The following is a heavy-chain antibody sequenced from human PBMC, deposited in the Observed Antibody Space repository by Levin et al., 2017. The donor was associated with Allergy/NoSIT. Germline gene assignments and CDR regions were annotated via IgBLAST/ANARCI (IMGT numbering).Heavy chain of an antibody. Sequence: KPGESLKISCAGSGFPFSDYYMSWIRQAPGKGLEWVSYIGGSGGSIYYADSVKGRFTISRDNAKNSLYLQMNSLRAEDTAVYYCARLGYCSTTSCKGDWFDPWGQGTLVTVSS. D-gene: IGHD2-2*01. V-gene: IGHV3-11*01. CDR3: ARLGYCSTTSCKGDWFDP. J-gene: IGHJ5*02. CDR2: IGGSGGSI. CDR1: GFPFSDYY.